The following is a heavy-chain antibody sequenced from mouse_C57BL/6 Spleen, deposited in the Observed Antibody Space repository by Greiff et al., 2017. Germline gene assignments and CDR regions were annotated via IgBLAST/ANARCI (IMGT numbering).Heavy chain of an antibody. V-gene: IGHV1-58*01. CDR3: ARDSYYGSSPWYFDV. CDR2: IYIGNGYT. Sequence: VQLQQSGAELVRPGSSVKMSCKTSGYTFTSYGINWVKQRPGQGLEWIGYIYIGNGYTEYNEKFKGKATLTADKSSSTAYMQLNSLTSEDSAVYFCARDSYYGSSPWYFDVWGTGTTVTVSS. CDR1: GYTFTSYG. J-gene: IGHJ1*03. D-gene: IGHD1-1*01.